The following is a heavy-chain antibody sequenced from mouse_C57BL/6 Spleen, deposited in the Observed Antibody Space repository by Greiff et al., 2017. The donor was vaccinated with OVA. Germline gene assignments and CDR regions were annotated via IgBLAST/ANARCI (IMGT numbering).Heavy chain of an antibody. J-gene: IGHJ4*01. CDR3: ASAVVATPGGAMDY. D-gene: IGHD1-1*01. CDR1: GYTFTSYW. V-gene: IGHV1-50*01. CDR2: IDPSDSYT. Sequence: QVQLQQPGAELVKPGASVKLSCKASGYTFTSYWMQWVKQRPGQGLEWIGEIDPSDSYTNYNQKFKGKATLTVDTSSSTAYMQLCSLTSEDSAVYYCASAVVATPGGAMDYWGQGTSVTVSS.